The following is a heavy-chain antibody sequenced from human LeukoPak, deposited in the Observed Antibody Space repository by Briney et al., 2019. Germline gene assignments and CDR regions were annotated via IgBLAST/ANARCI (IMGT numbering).Heavy chain of an antibody. CDR3: ARETTYYYDSSGYYIFDY. Sequence: GGSLRLSCAASGFTFSSYSMNWVRQAPGKGLEWVSSISSSSSYIYYADSVKGRFTISRDNAKNSLYLQMNSLRAEDTAVYYCARETTYYYDSSGYYIFDYWGQGTLVTVSS. V-gene: IGHV3-21*01. CDR1: GFTFSSYS. D-gene: IGHD3-22*01. CDR2: ISSSSSYI. J-gene: IGHJ4*02.